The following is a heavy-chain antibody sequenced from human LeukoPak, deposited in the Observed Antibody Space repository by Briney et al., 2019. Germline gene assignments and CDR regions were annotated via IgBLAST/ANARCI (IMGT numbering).Heavy chain of an antibody. D-gene: IGHD3-10*01. Sequence: ASVKVSCKASGYTFTSYGISWVRQAPGQGLEWMGWISAYNGNTSYAQKLQGGVTMTTDTSTSTAYMELRSLRSDDTAVYYCARDYRITMVRGVRAPFDYWGQGTLVTVSS. J-gene: IGHJ4*02. CDR1: GYTFTSYG. CDR2: ISAYNGNT. CDR3: ARDYRITMVRGVRAPFDY. V-gene: IGHV1-18*01.